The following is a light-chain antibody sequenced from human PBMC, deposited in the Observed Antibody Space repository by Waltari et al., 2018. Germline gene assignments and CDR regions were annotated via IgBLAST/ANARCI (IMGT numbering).Light chain of an antibody. CDR1: QSVGKY. V-gene: IGKV3-20*01. CDR3: QKYVNLPAT. J-gene: IGKJ1*01. CDR2: DAS. Sequence: EIVLTQSPGTLSFSPGESATLSCRASQSVGKYLVWYQQKPGQAPRLLIYDASTRATGIPDRFSGSGSGTDFSLTISRLEPEDFAVYYCQKYVNLPATFGQGTRVEIK.